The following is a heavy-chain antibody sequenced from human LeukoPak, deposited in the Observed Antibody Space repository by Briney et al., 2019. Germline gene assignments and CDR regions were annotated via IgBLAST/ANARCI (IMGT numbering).Heavy chain of an antibody. CDR3: AKSKGWFGKLSPFDY. J-gene: IGHJ4*02. CDR2: ISGSGGST. V-gene: IGHV3-23*01. D-gene: IGHD3-10*01. CDR1: GFTFSSYA. Sequence: GGSLRLSCAASGFTFSSYAMSWVRQAPGKGLEWVSAISGSGGSTYYADSVKGRFTISRDNSKNTLYLQMNSLRAEDTAVYYCAKSKGWFGKLSPFDYWGQGTLVTVSS.